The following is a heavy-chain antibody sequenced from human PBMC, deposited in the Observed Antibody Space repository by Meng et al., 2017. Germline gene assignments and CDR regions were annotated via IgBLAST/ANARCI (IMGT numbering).Heavy chain of an antibody. D-gene: IGHD2/OR15-2a*01. CDR2: ISGSGGST. Sequence: GESLKISCAASGFTFSSYAMSWVRQAPGKGLEWVSAISGSGGSTYYADSMKGRFTISRDNSKNTLYLQMNSLRAEDTAVYYCAKDPEPQIRHPSIFDYWGQGTLVTVSS. J-gene: IGHJ4*02. CDR1: GFTFSSYA. CDR3: AKDPEPQIRHPSIFDY. V-gene: IGHV3-23*01.